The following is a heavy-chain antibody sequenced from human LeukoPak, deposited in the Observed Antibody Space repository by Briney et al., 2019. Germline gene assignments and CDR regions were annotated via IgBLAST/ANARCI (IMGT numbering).Heavy chain of an antibody. D-gene: IGHD1-26*01. Sequence: PSETLSLTCFVSGGSIDSSSDYWGWIRQPPGKGLEWIGSIYYHGSTYYNPSLKSRVTISVDKSKNQFSLKLSSVTAADTAVYYCASVRRIVGAHFDYWGQGTLVTVSS. CDR3: ASVRRIVGAHFDY. J-gene: IGHJ4*02. CDR1: GGSIDSSSDY. V-gene: IGHV4-39*07. CDR2: IYYHGST.